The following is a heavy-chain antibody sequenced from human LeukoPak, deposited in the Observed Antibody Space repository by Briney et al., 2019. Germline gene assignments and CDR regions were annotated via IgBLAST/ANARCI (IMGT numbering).Heavy chain of an antibody. V-gene: IGHV3-30*02. CDR1: GFTFSSYG. CDR2: IRYDGSNK. J-gene: IGHJ5*02. Sequence: PGGSVRLSCAASGFTFSSYGMHWVRQAPGKGLEWVAFIRYDGSNKYYADSVKGRFTISRDNSKNTLYLQMNSLRAEDTAVYYCAKDWYSSSWTGWFDPWGQGTLVTVSS. D-gene: IGHD6-13*01. CDR3: AKDWYSSSWTGWFDP.